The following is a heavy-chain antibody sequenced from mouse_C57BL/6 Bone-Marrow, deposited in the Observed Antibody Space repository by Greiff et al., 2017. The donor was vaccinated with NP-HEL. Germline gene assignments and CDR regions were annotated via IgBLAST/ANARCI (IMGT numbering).Heavy chain of an antibody. CDR1: DYN. V-gene: IGHV1-39*01. CDR3: ARGWDVAPWFAY. D-gene: IGHD4-1*01. Sequence: DYNMNWVKQSNGKSLEWIGVINPNYGTTSYNQKFKGKATLTVDQSSSTAYMQLNSLTSEDSAVYYCARGWDVAPWFAYWGQGTLVTVSA. J-gene: IGHJ3*01. CDR2: INPNYGTT.